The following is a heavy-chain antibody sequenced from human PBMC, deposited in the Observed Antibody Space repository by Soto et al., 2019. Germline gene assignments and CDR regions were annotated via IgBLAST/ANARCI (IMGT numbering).Heavy chain of an antibody. J-gene: IGHJ5*02. CDR2: IYYSGST. D-gene: IGHD3-16*01. V-gene: IGHV4-39*01. CDR1: GGSISSSSYY. Sequence: QLQLQESGPGLAKPSETLSLTCTVSGGSISSSSYYWGWIRQPPGKGLERIGSIYYSGSTYYNPSLKRRVTISVDTSKNQFSLKLSSVTAADTAVYYCARKGYDYIWGIRPLYNWFDPWGQGTLVTVSS. CDR3: ARKGYDYIWGIRPLYNWFDP.